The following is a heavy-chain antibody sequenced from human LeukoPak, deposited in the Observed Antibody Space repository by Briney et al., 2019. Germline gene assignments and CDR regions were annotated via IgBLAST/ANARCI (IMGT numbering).Heavy chain of an antibody. CDR1: GYTFSGYY. CDR2: INSNSGAR. CDR3: ARGRGGATTGFDH. D-gene: IGHD1-26*01. Sequence: GASVKVSCKASGYTFSGYYMHWVRQAPGQGLESMGWINSNSGARNYAPKFQGRVTFSRDNSNSTAYMELSSLRSDDTAIYYCARGRGGATTGFDHWGQGTLVTVSS. J-gene: IGHJ4*02. V-gene: IGHV1-2*02.